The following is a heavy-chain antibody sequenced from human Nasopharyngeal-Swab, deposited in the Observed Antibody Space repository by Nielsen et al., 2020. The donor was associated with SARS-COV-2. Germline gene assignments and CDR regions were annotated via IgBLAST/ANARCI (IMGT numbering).Heavy chain of an antibody. Sequence: WIRQPPGKGLEWVAVISYDGSNKYYADSVKGRFTISRDNSKNTLYLQMNSLRAEDTAVYYCANSLGGYSYVDYWGQGTLVTVSS. D-gene: IGHD5-18*01. J-gene: IGHJ4*02. V-gene: IGHV3-30*18. CDR2: ISYDGSNK. CDR3: ANSLGGYSYVDY.